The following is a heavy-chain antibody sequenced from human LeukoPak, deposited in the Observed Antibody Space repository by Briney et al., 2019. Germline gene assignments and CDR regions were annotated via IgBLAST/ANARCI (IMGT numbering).Heavy chain of an antibody. CDR3: ARHPTVSTSFFYGMDV. CDR2: IHYSGTT. D-gene: IGHD5/OR15-5a*01. CDR1: GGSISSYY. Sequence: SETLSLTCSVSGGSISSYYWGCIRQPPGKGLEWIGTIHYSGTTYYNLSLKSRVTISVDTSKNQLSLKLSSVTVVDTAVYYCARHPTVSTSFFYGMDVWGQGTTVTVSS. J-gene: IGHJ6*02. V-gene: IGHV4-39*01.